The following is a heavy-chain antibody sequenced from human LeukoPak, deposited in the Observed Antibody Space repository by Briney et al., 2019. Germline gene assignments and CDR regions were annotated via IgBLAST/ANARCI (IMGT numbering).Heavy chain of an antibody. V-gene: IGHV4-30-2*01. CDR1: GGSISSGGYS. CDR2: IYHSGST. CDR3: ATGTTRDYYYGMDV. Sequence: TSQTLSLTCAVSGGSISSGGYSWSWIRQPPGKGLEWIGYIYHSGSTYYNPSLKSRVTMSVDTSKNQFSLKLSSVTAADTAVYYCATGTTRDYYYGMDVWGQGTTVTVSS. D-gene: IGHD1-7*01. J-gene: IGHJ6*02.